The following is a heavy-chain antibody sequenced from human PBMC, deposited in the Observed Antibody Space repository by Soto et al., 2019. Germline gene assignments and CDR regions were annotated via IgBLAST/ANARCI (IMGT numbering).Heavy chain of an antibody. CDR2: INAGNGNT. J-gene: IGHJ6*02. Sequence: ASVKVSCKASGYTFTSYAMHWVRQAPGQRLEWMGWINAGNGNTKYSQKFQGRVTITRDTSASTAYMELRSLRSEDTAVYYCARERLTYYTDSSGKGLYGMDVWRQGTTVSVSS. CDR1: GYTFTSYA. CDR3: ARERLTYYTDSSGKGLYGMDV. D-gene: IGHD3-22*01. V-gene: IGHV1-3*01.